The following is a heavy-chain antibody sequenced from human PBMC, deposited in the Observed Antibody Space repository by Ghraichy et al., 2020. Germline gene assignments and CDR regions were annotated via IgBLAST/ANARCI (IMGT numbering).Heavy chain of an antibody. CDR1: GGSFSGYY. Sequence: SETLSLSCAVYGGSFSGYYWSWIRQPPGQGLEWIGDINHSGSTNYNPSLKSRVAISIDASKNQFSLKLSSVTAADTAVYFCARGLSRMYYDFWRGYYPNNWFDPWGQGTLVTVSS. J-gene: IGHJ5*02. D-gene: IGHD3-3*01. V-gene: IGHV4-34*01. CDR2: INHSGST. CDR3: ARGLSRMYYDFWRGYYPNNWFDP.